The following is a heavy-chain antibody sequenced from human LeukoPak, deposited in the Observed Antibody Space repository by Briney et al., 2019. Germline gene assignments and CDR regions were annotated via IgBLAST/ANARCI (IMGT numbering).Heavy chain of an antibody. J-gene: IGHJ4*02. CDR3: AKDPSFGPGYFDY. CDR1: GFTFSSYG. V-gene: IGHV3-30*02. D-gene: IGHD3-10*01. CDR2: IRYDGSNK. Sequence: GGSLRLSCAASGFTFSSYGMHWVRQAPGKGLEWVAFIRYDGSNKYYADSVKGRFTISRDNSKNTLYLQMNSLRAEDTAVYYCAKDPSFGPGYFDYWGQGTLVTVSP.